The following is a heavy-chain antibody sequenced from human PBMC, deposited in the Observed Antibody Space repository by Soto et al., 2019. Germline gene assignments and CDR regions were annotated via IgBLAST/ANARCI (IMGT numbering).Heavy chain of an antibody. CDR1: GYTFTSYA. D-gene: IGHD2-15*01. J-gene: IGHJ5*02. CDR3: AREARGYCRGGTRSGYWFDP. CDR2: INARNGNT. Sequence: GASVKVSCKASGYTFTSYAMHWVRQAPGQRLEWMGWINARNGNTEYSQKFQGRVTIARDTSATTAYMELSSLISEDTAVYYCAREARGYCRGGTRSGYWFDPWGPGTLVTVSS. V-gene: IGHV1-3*01.